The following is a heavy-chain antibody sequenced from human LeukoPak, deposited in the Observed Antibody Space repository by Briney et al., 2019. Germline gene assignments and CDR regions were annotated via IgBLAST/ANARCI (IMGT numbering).Heavy chain of an antibody. J-gene: IGHJ1*01. CDR1: GGSISTYY. CDR3: ARGGAARLHFQN. D-gene: IGHD6-6*01. Sequence: SETLSFTCTVSGGSISTYYWNWIRQPPGKGLEWIGYIYHSGSTNYNPSLQSRVTISVDTSKNQFSLNLNSVTAADTAVYYCARGGAARLHFQNWGQGTLVTVSS. CDR2: IYHSGST. V-gene: IGHV4-59*01.